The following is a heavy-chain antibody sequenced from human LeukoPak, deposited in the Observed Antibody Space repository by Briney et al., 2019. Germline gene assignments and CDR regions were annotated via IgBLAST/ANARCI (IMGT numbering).Heavy chain of an antibody. CDR3: ARFGAPSRNRGWYDQ. Sequence: GESLKISCKGSGYGFPGYWIAWLRQMPGKGLEWMGIISDTYYSPSCQGQVTISVDKSISTAYLQWSSLKASDTAMYYCARFGAPSRNRGWYDQWGQGTLSPSPQ. J-gene: IGHJ5*02. CDR1: GYGFPGYW. V-gene: IGHV5-51*01. CDR2: ISDT. D-gene: IGHD3-16*01.